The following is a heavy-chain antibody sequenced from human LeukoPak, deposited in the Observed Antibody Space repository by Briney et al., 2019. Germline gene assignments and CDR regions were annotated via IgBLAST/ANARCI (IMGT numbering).Heavy chain of an antibody. V-gene: IGHV1-24*01. D-gene: IGHD6-6*01. J-gene: IGHJ4*02. Sequence: ASVKVSCKVSGYTLTELSMHWVRQAPGKGLEWMGGFDPEDGETIYAQKFQGRVTMTEDTSTDTAYMELSRLRSDDTAVYYCASLSIAARGPVGYWGQGTLVTVSS. CDR2: FDPEDGET. CDR3: ASLSIAARGPVGY. CDR1: GYTLTELS.